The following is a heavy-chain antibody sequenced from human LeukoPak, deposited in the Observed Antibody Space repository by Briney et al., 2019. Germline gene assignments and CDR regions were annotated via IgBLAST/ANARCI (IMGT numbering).Heavy chain of an antibody. CDR1: GFTFSSYA. CDR3: AKGQMDYYYDSSGYYRPYYFDY. Sequence: GSLRLSCAASGFTFSSYAMSWVRRAPGKGLEWVSAISGSGGSTYYADSVKGRFTISRDNSKNTLYLQMNSLRAEDTAVYYCAKGQMDYYYDSSGYYRPYYFDYWGQGTLVTVSS. CDR2: ISGSGGST. D-gene: IGHD3-22*01. V-gene: IGHV3-23*01. J-gene: IGHJ4*02.